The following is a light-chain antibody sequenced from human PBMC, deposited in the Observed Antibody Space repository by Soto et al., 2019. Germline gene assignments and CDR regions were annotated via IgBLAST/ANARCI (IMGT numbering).Light chain of an antibody. CDR2: NID. V-gene: IGLV8-61*01. Sequence: QSVVTQEASLSGSPGGTVTLTCGVTCNYVSSSHFPSWYQHHPGQPPRIIIFNIDSRPSGVSESFSGSKSGRRAALTITGAQAEDEADYSCWLFVASGVLVFGGGTKLTVL. CDR3: WLFVASGVLV. J-gene: IGLJ2*01. CDR1: CNYVSSSHF.